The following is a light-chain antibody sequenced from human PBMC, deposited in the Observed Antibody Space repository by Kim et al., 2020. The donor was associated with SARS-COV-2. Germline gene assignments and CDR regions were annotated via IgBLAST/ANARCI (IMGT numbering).Light chain of an antibody. V-gene: IGLV3-1*01. CDR3: QVWDSTTTV. CDR1: RLGEKY. J-gene: IGLJ2*01. Sequence: SYELTQPPSVSVSPGQTATITCSGDRLGEKYACWYQQKPGQSPEVVIYQDTKRPSEIPERFSGSNSGNTATVTISRTQTMDEADYYCQVWDSTTTVFGGGTQLTVL. CDR2: QDT.